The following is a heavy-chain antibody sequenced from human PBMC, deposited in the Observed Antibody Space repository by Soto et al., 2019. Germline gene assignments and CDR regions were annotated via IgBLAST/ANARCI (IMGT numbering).Heavy chain of an antibody. D-gene: IGHD6-13*01. V-gene: IGHV3-9*01. CDR2: ISWNSGSI. CDR3: AKDMRESSSWYYYYYYMDV. Sequence: GGSLRLSCAASGFTFDDYAMHWVRQAPGKGLEWVSGISWNSGSIGYADSVKGRFTISRDNAKNSLYLQMNSLRAEDTALYYCAKDMRESSSWYYYYYYMDVWGKGTTVTVSS. J-gene: IGHJ6*03. CDR1: GFTFDDYA.